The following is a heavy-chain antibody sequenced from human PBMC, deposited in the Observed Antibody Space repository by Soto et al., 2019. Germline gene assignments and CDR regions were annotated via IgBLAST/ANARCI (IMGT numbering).Heavy chain of an antibody. V-gene: IGHV1-69*13. CDR1: GGTFSSYA. D-gene: IGHD6-6*01. CDR3: ASRILAARPSYYYYYGMEV. J-gene: IGHJ6*02. CDR2: IIPIFGTA. Sequence: GASVKVSCKASGGTFSSYAISWVRQAPGQGLEWMGGIIPIFGTANYAQKFQGRVTITADESTSTAYMELSSLRSEDTAVYYCASRILAARPSYYYYYGMEVWGQGTTVTVSS.